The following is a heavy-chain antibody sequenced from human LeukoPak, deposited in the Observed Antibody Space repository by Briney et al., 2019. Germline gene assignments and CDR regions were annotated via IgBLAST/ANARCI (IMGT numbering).Heavy chain of an antibody. D-gene: IGHD2-2*01. J-gene: IGHJ5*02. CDR3: ARLMHCSSTSCYPWAYNWFDP. CDR1: GGSFSGYY. CDR2: INHSGST. Sequence: SETLSLTCAVYGGSFSGYYWSWIRQPPGKGLEWIGEINHSGSTNYNPSLKSRVTISVDTSKNQFSLKLSSVTAADTAVYYCARLMHCSSTSCYPWAYNWFDPWGQGTLVTVSS. V-gene: IGHV4-34*01.